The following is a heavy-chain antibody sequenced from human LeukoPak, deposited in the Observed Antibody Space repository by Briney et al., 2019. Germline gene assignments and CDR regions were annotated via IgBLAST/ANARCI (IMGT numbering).Heavy chain of an antibody. CDR2: INPDGSEK. CDR3: AKWQDSTYWGYFDY. CDR1: GFTFSSDW. Sequence: GGSLRLSCAVSGFTFSSDWMIWVRQAPGKGLEWVSNINPDGSEKNYVDSVRGRFTISRDNAKNSLDLQMNSLRAEDTALYYCAKWQDSTYWGYFDYWGQGTLVTVSS. V-gene: IGHV3-7*03. D-gene: IGHD3-16*01. J-gene: IGHJ4*02.